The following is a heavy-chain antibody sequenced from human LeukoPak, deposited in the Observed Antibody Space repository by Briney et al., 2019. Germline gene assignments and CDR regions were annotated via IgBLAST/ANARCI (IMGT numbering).Heavy chain of an antibody. CDR3: ARDQRGKGNDELKWFDP. D-gene: IGHD1-1*01. CDR1: GGSISSSSHY. V-gene: IGHV4-39*07. Sequence: SETLSLTCIVSGGSISSSSHYWGWIRQPPGKGLEWIGSIHYSGSTYFNPSLKSRVTISVDTSKNQFSLKVKSVTAADTAVYYCARDQRGKGNDELKWFDPWGQGTLVTVSS. CDR2: IHYSGST. J-gene: IGHJ5*02.